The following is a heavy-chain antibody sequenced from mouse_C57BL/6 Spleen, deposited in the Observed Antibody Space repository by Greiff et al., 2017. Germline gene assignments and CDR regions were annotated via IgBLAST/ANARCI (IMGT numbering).Heavy chain of an antibody. CDR1: GYTFTSYW. CDR3: AREGSSPPYWYFDV. J-gene: IGHJ1*03. D-gene: IGHD1-1*01. Sequence: QVHVKQPGAELVKPGASVKLSCKASGYTFTSYWMHWVKQRPGQGLEWIGMIHPNSGSTNYNEKFKSKATLTVDKSSSTAYMQLSSLTSEDSAVYYCAREGSSPPYWYFDVWGTGTTVTVSS. CDR2: IHPNSGST. V-gene: IGHV1-64*01.